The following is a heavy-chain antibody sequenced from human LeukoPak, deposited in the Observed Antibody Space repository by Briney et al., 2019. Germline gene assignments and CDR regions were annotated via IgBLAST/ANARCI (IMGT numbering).Heavy chain of an antibody. D-gene: IGHD2-15*01. Sequence: PGGSLRLSCAASGFTFSSYAMSWVRQAPGKGLEWVSAISGSGGSTYYADSVKGRFTISRDNSKNTLYLQMNRLRAEDTAVYYCAKDPGYCSGGSCHTPFDYWGQGTLVTVSS. CDR1: GFTFSSYA. CDR2: ISGSGGST. CDR3: AKDPGYCSGGSCHTPFDY. V-gene: IGHV3-23*01. J-gene: IGHJ4*02.